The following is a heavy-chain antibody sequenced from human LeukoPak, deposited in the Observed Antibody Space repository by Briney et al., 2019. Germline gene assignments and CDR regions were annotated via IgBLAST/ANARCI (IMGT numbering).Heavy chain of an antibody. D-gene: IGHD6-13*01. Sequence: GGSLRLSCAASGFTFSAFGMHWVRQAPGKGLEWVANIKQDGSERYYVDSVKGRFTISRDNAKNTLYLQMNSLRAEDTAVYYCAREYSSSLSFDYWGQGTLVTVSS. J-gene: IGHJ4*02. CDR3: AREYSSSLSFDY. CDR1: GFTFSAFG. V-gene: IGHV3-7*01. CDR2: IKQDGSER.